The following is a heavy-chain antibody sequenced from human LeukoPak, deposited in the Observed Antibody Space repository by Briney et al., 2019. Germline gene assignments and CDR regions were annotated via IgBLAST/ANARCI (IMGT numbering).Heavy chain of an antibody. Sequence: GGSLRLSCAASGFTFSSYAMSWVRQAPGKGLEWVSAISGSGGSTYYADSVRGRFTISRDNSKNTLYLQMNSLRAEDTAVYYCAKQISYDSGGYYSHAFDIWGQGTMVTVSS. V-gene: IGHV3-23*01. D-gene: IGHD3-22*01. CDR3: AKQISYDSGGYYSHAFDI. CDR2: ISGSGGST. CDR1: GFTFSSYA. J-gene: IGHJ3*02.